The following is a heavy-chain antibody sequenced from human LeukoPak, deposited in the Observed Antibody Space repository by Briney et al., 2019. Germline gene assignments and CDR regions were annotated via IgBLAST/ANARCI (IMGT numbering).Heavy chain of an antibody. D-gene: IGHD1-7*01. J-gene: IGHJ4*02. Sequence: GGSLRLSCAASGFTFSSSAMSWVRQAPGKGLEWVSGISGSGGTTHYADSVKGRFTISRDNSKNTLYLQMNSLRAEDTAVYYCAKDGKTRNWNYYQAKAVDWGQRTLVTVSS. V-gene: IGHV3-23*01. CDR3: AKDGKTRNWNYYQAKAVD. CDR2: ISGSGGTT. CDR1: GFTFSSSA.